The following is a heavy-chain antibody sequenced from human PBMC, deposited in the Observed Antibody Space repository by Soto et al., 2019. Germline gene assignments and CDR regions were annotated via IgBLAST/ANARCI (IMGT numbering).Heavy chain of an antibody. CDR1: GDSVSSNSAA. CDR2: TYYRSKWYN. V-gene: IGHV6-1*01. Sequence: PSQTLSLTCAISGDSVSSNSAAWNWIRQSPSRGLEWLGRTYYRSKWYNDYAVSVKSRITINPDTSKNQFSLQLNSVTPEDTAVYYCARDLVRGVITDYYGMDVWGQGTTVTVS. D-gene: IGHD3-10*01. CDR3: ARDLVRGVITDYYGMDV. J-gene: IGHJ6*02.